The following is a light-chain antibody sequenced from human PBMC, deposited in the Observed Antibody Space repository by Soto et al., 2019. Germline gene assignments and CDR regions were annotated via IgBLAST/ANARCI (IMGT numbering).Light chain of an antibody. J-gene: IGKJ2*01. Sequence: EIVMTQSPATLSVSPGERATLSCRASHRVSSYLAWYQQKPGQAPRLLIYATSTRATGIPARFSGSGSGTEFTLTISSLQSEDFAVYYCQQRSNWPPYTFGQGTKVDIK. CDR1: HRVSSY. V-gene: IGKV3-15*01. CDR2: ATS. CDR3: QQRSNWPPYT.